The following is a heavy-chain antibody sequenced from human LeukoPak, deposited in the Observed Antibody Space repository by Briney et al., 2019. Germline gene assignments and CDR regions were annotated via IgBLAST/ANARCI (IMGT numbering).Heavy chain of an antibody. CDR2: IKSKTDGGTT. J-gene: IGHJ6*03. CDR1: GFTFSSYA. CDR3: TTVRQYEYYYYYYYMDV. Sequence: PGGSLRLSCAASGFTFSSYAMSWVRQAPGKGLEWVGRIKSKTDGGTTDYAAPVKGRFTISRDDSKNTLYLQMNSLKTEDTAVYYCTTVRQYEYYYYYYYMDVWGKGTTVTVSS. V-gene: IGHV3-15*01. D-gene: IGHD4-11*01.